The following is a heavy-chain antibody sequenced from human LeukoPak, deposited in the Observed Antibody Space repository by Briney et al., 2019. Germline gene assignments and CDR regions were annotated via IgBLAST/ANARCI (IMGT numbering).Heavy chain of an antibody. CDR1: GGSISSYY. V-gene: IGHV4-59*01. CDR2: IYYSGST. Sequence: PSETLSLTCTVSGGSISSYYWSWIRQPPGKGLEWIGYIYYSGSTNYNPSLKSRVTISVDTSKNQFSLKLSSVTAAYTAVYYCARGSGGTIPGSYYGMDVWGQGTTVTVSS. J-gene: IGHJ6*02. D-gene: IGHD1-14*01. CDR3: ARGSGGTIPGSYYGMDV.